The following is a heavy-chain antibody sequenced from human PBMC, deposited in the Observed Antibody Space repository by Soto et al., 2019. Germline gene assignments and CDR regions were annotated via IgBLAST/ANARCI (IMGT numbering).Heavy chain of an antibody. CDR1: GGSISSEYYH. D-gene: IGHD2-21*02. V-gene: IGHV4-30-4*01. CDR3: AREDDGGDRDYYGLDV. J-gene: IGHJ6*02. CDR2: IHYSGSV. Sequence: QVQLQESGPGLVRPSQTLSLTCTVSGGSISSEYYHWTWIRQAPGKGLEWIGYIHYSGSVHYNPSLQSRLTMSVDTSNNLFSLKLSSVTAADTAVYFCAREDDGGDRDYYGLDVWGQGTTVTVSS.